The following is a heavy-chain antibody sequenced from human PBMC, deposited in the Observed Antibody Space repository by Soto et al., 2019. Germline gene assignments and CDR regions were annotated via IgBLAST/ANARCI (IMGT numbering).Heavy chain of an antibody. J-gene: IGHJ4*02. CDR1: GGSFSGYY. Sequence: QVQLQQWGAGLLKPSETLSLTCAVYGGSFSGYYWNWIRQPPGKGLEWIGEINHSGSTNYNPSLKSRVTISVDTSKNQFSLKPSSVTAADTAVYYCARGPTRGSSSYFDYWGQGTLVTVSS. CDR2: INHSGST. V-gene: IGHV4-34*01. D-gene: IGHD6-13*01. CDR3: ARGPTRGSSSYFDY.